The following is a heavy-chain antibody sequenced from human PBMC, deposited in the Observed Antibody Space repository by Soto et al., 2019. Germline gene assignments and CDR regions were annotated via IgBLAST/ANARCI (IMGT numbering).Heavy chain of an antibody. Sequence: GGSLRLSCAASGFTFSSYGMHWVRQAPGKGLEWVAVISYDGSNKYYADSVKGRFTISRDNSKNTLYLQMNSLRAEDTAVYYCAKFPAAAGTQRYYYGMDVWGQGTTVTGSS. CDR2: ISYDGSNK. CDR3: AKFPAAAGTQRYYYGMDV. CDR1: GFTFSSYG. J-gene: IGHJ6*02. D-gene: IGHD6-13*01. V-gene: IGHV3-30*18.